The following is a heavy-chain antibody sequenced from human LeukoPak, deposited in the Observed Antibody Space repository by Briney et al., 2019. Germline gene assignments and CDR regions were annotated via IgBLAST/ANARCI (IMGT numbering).Heavy chain of an antibody. D-gene: IGHD2-15*01. CDR1: GGSFSGYY. Sequence: SETLSLTCAVYGGSFSGYYWSWIRQPPGKGLEWIGEINHSGSTNYNPSLKSRVTISVDTSKIKFSLKLSSVTAADTAVYYCARGPGYCSGGSCYTFDYWGQGTLVTVSS. V-gene: IGHV4-34*01. CDR3: ARGPGYCSGGSCYTFDY. CDR2: INHSGST. J-gene: IGHJ4*02.